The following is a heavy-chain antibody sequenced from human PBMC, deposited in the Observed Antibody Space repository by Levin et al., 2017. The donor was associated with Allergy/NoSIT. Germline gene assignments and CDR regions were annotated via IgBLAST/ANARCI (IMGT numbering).Heavy chain of an antibody. J-gene: IGHJ4*02. Sequence: ASETLSLTCTVSGGSVSSDDYYWGWIRQPPGKGLQWIGSIFYRGSTYYNPSLKSRLTLSVDTSKNQFSLRLTSVTAADTAVYYCARSEGPLSPLDYWGQGTLVTVSS. CDR2: IFYRGST. CDR3: ARSEGPLSPLDY. D-gene: IGHD3-10*01. V-gene: IGHV4-39*07. CDR1: GGSVSSDDYY.